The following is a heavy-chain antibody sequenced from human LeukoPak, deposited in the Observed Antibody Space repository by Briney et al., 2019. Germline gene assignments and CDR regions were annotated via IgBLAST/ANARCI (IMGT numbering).Heavy chain of an antibody. V-gene: IGHV3-33*06. D-gene: IGHD1-7*01. Sequence: PGGSLRLSCAASGFTFSSYGMHWVRQAPGKGLEWVAVIWYDGSNKYYADSVKGRFTISRDNSKNTLYLQMNSLRAEDTAVYYCAKEHIDNWNYVQFFDYWGQGTLVTVSS. CDR3: AKEHIDNWNYVQFFDY. CDR2: IWYDGSNK. J-gene: IGHJ4*02. CDR1: GFTFSSYG.